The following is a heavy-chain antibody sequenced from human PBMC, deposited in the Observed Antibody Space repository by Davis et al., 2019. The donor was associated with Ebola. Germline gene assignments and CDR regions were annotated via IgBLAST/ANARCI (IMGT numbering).Heavy chain of an antibody. D-gene: IGHD3-10*01. J-gene: IGHJ4*02. CDR2: IWYDGSNK. CDR3: AREGTIRGVNFDY. Sequence: GGSLRLSCAASGFNFRSYGMHWVRQAPDKGLEWVAVIWYDGSNKYYVDSVKGRFTISRDNAKNSLYLQMNSLRAEDTAVYYCAREGTIRGVNFDYWGQGTLVTVSS. CDR1: GFNFRSYG. V-gene: IGHV3-33*01.